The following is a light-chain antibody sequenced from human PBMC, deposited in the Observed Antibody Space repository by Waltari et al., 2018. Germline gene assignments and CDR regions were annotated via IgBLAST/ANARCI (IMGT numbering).Light chain of an antibody. V-gene: IGKV3-15*01. CDR1: QRVNSN. J-gene: IGKJ1*01. CDR2: GAS. CDR3: QQYNNWPPGRT. Sequence: EILLTQSPATLSVSPGERATLSCRASQRVNSNPAWYKQKPGQAPRLLIYGASTRATGVPARFSGSGSGTDFTLTISSLQSEDFAVYYCQQYNNWPPGRTFGQGTKVEI.